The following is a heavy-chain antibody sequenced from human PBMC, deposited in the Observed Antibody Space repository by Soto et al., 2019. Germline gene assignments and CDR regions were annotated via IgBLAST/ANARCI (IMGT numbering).Heavy chain of an antibody. J-gene: IGHJ1*01. CDR3: ARASLGYCSGGSCYFKYFQH. Sequence: PSQTLSLTCAISGDSVSSNSAAWNWIRQSPSSGLEWLGRTYYRSKWYNDYAVSVKSRITINPDTSKNQFSLQLNSVTPEDTAVYYCARASLGYCSGGSCYFKYFQHWGQGTLVTVSS. CDR1: GDSVSSNSAA. CDR2: TYYRSKWYN. D-gene: IGHD2-15*01. V-gene: IGHV6-1*01.